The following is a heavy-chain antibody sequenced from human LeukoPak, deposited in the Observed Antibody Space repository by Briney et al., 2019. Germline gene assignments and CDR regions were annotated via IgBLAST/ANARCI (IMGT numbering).Heavy chain of an antibody. V-gene: IGHV3-30*18. D-gene: IGHD3-9*01. CDR3: AKAAILTRTYYFDY. Sequence: GGSLRLSCAASGFTFSSYGMHWVRQAPGKGLEWVAVISYDGSNKYYADSVKGRFTISRDNSKNTLYLQMNSLRAEDTAVYYCAKAAILTRTYYFDYWGQGTLVTVPS. CDR2: ISYDGSNK. CDR1: GFTFSSYG. J-gene: IGHJ4*02.